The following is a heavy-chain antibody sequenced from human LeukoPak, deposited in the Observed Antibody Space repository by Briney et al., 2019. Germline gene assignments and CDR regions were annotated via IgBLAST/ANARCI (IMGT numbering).Heavy chain of an antibody. J-gene: IGHJ4*02. CDR3: ARSDYYDSSGYLGFFDY. CDR2: IIPIFGTA. Sequence: SVTESCMASGGTFISYAISWVRQAPGQGLEWMGGIIPIFGTANYAQKFQGRVTITTDESTSTAYRELSSLRSEDTAVYYCARSDYYDSSGYLGFFDYWGQGTLVTVSS. CDR1: GGTFISYA. D-gene: IGHD3-22*01. V-gene: IGHV1-69*05.